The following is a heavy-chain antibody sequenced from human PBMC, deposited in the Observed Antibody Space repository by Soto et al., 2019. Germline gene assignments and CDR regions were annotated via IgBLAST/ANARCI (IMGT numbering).Heavy chain of an antibody. V-gene: IGHV1-69*02. Sequence: QVQLVQSGAEVKKPGSSVKVSCKVSGGTLSDYTITWVRQAPGQGLEWMGRVVLILNIINYAPKFHGRVTITADKSASTVYMDLTSLTSEDTAVYHCARGREWFGPWGQGTLVTVSA. J-gene: IGHJ5*02. CDR1: GGTLSDYT. CDR3: ARGREWFGP. D-gene: IGHD3-10*01. CDR2: VVLILNII.